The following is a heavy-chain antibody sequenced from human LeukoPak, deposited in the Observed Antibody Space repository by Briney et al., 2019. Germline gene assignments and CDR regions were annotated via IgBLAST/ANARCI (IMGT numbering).Heavy chain of an antibody. D-gene: IGHD3-10*01. CDR1: GYTFTSYA. Sequence: ASVKVSCKASGYTFTSYAMNWVRQAPGQGLEWMGWINTNTGNPTYAQGFTGRFVFSLDTSVSTAYLQISSLKAEDTAVYYCARGLLAVLPNLWFGELDYWGQGTLVTVSS. J-gene: IGHJ4*02. CDR2: INTNTGNP. CDR3: ARGLLAVLPNLWFGELDY. V-gene: IGHV7-4-1*02.